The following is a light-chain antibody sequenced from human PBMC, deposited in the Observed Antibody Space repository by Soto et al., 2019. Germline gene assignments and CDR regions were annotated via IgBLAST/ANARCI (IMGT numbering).Light chain of an antibody. CDR1: SSNIGAGYD. CDR3: QSYDSSLSGHVV. V-gene: IGLV1-40*01. Sequence: QSVLTQPPSVSGAPGQRVTISRTGSSSNIGAGYDVHWYQQLPGTAPKLLIYGNSNRPSGVPDRFSGSKSGTSASLAIAGLQAEDEADYYGQSYDSSLSGHVVFGGGTKVTVL. CDR2: GNS. J-gene: IGLJ2*01.